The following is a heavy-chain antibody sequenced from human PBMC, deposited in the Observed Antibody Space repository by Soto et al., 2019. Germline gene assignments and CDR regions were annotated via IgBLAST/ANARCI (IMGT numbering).Heavy chain of an antibody. CDR3: ASTIFGDYYYYTDV. CDR1: GGSISSYY. D-gene: IGHD3-3*01. Sequence: SETLSLTCTVSGGSISSYYWSWIRQPPGKGLEWIGYIYYSGSTNYNPSLKSRVTISVDTSKNQFSLKLSSVTAADTAVYYCASTIFGDYYYYTDVWGKGTTVTVSS. CDR2: IYYSGST. V-gene: IGHV4-59*01. J-gene: IGHJ6*03.